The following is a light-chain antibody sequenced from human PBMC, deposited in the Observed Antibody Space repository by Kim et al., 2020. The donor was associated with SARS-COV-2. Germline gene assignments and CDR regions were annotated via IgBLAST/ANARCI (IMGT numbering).Light chain of an antibody. CDR1: SGHSRYI. CDR2: LEGSGSY. J-gene: IGLJ3*02. Sequence: SSVKLNCTLSSGHSRYIIAWHQQQRGKDPRYLMKLEGSGSYNKGSGVPDRFSGSSAGADRYLTLSSLQSEDEADYYCETWDSNPWVFGGGTQLTVL. CDR3: ETWDSNPWV. V-gene: IGLV4-60*03.